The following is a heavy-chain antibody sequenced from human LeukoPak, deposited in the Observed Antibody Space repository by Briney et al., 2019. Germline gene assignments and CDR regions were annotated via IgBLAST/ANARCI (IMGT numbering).Heavy chain of an antibody. CDR2: IYDIGNT. J-gene: IGHJ4*02. V-gene: IGHV4-39*01. D-gene: IGHD3-22*01. CDR3: ARETSSGYLFKPASYFDY. Sequence: PSETLSLTCIVSGGSISSSSYYWGWIRQPPGKGLEWIGTIYDIGNTYYNPSLKSRVTISVDTSKTQFSLKLSSVTAADTAVYYCARETSSGYLFKPASYFDYWGRGTLVTVSS. CDR1: GGSISSSSYY.